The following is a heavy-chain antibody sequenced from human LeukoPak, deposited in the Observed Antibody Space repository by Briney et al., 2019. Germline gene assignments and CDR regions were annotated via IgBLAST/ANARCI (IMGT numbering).Heavy chain of an antibody. CDR3: ATRNWGSEGAFDI. D-gene: IGHD7-27*01. CDR1: GGTFSSYA. J-gene: IGHJ3*02. Sequence: GSSVKVSCKASGGTFSSYAISWVRQAPGQGLEWMGRIIPIFGTANYAQKFQGRVTITTDESTSTAYMELSSLRSEDTAVYYCATRNWGSEGAFDIWGQGTMVTVSS. V-gene: IGHV1-69*05. CDR2: IIPIFGTA.